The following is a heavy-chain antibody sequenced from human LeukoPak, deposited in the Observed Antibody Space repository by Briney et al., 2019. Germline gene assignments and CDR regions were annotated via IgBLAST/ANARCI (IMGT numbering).Heavy chain of an antibody. CDR2: IDWDDDN. V-gene: IGHV2-70*04. CDR1: GFSLSTSGMR. J-gene: IGHJ4*02. CDR3: ARSYGGSTFDY. D-gene: IGHD4-23*01. Sequence: SGPTLVNPTQTLTLTCTFSGFSLSTSGMRVSWIRQPPGKALEWLARIDWDDDNFYITSLKTRLTISKDTFKNQVVLTMTNMDPVDTATYYCARSYGGSTFDYWGQGTLVTVSS.